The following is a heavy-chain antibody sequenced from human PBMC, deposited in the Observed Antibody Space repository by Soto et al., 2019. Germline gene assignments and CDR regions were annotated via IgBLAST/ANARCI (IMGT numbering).Heavy chain of an antibody. D-gene: IGHD2-15*01. Sequence: QVQLVPSGAEVKKPGASVKVSFKASGYTCTSYDMHWVRQAPGQRREWMGWINAGHGNTRYSQKVQGRVSITMDTSESTAYMELSRLRSESTAVYYCARGGGGVAFDIWGQGTLVTVSS. CDR1: GYTCTSYD. CDR3: ARGGGGVAFDI. CDR2: INAGHGNT. J-gene: IGHJ3*02. V-gene: IGHV1-3*01.